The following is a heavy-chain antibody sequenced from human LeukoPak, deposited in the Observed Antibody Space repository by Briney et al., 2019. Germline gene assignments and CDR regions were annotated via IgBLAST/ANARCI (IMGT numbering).Heavy chain of an antibody. CDR3: ARRRYYYDSSGYSDGAFDI. J-gene: IGHJ3*02. V-gene: IGHV5-51*01. CDR2: IYPGDSDT. Sequence: GESLKISCKGSGYSFTSYWIGWVRQMPGKGLEWMGIIYPGDSDTRYSTSFQGQVTISGDKSISTAYLQWSSLKASDTAMYYCARRRYYYDSSGYSDGAFDIWGQGTMVTVSS. D-gene: IGHD3-22*01. CDR1: GYSFTSYW.